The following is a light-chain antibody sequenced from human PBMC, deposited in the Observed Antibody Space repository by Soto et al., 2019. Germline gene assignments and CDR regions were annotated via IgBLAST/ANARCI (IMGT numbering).Light chain of an antibody. CDR1: SSDIDY. J-gene: IGLJ2*01. V-gene: IGLV2-14*01. CDR3: NSCTDTTNLI. CDR2: EVN. Sequence: QSALTQPASVSGSRGQSITISCTASSSDIDYVAWYQQHPGKAPRLIIFEVNKRPSGISDRFSGSKSGNTASLTISGLQAEDEADYYCNSCTDTTNLIFGGGTKVTVL.